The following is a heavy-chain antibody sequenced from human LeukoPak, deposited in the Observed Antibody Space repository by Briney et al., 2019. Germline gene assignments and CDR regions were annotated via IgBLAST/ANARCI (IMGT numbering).Heavy chain of an antibody. J-gene: IGHJ5*02. CDR3: ARGVRWFDP. V-gene: IGHV4-30-2*06. D-gene: IGHD6-13*01. CDR1: GGSISSGGYS. Sequence: SETLSLTCAVSGGSISSGGYSWSWIRQSPGKGLEWIGYIYHSGSTYYNPSLKSRVTISVDRSKNQFSLKLSSVTAADTAVYYCARGVRWFDPWGQGTLVTVSS. CDR2: IYHSGST.